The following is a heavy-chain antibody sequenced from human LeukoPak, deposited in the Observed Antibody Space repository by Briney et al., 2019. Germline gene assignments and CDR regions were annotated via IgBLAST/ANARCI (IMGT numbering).Heavy chain of an antibody. V-gene: IGHV3-48*03. CDR2: ISSNGSTI. Sequence: GGSLRLSCAASGFTFSSYEMNWVRQAPGKGLEWVSYISSNGSTIYYADSVKGRFTISIDNAKNSLYLEMNSLRAEDTAVYYCAKDGSMPWGYYMDVWGKGTTVTISS. J-gene: IGHJ6*03. CDR3: AKDGSMPWGYYMDV. D-gene: IGHD2/OR15-2a*01. CDR1: GFTFSSYE.